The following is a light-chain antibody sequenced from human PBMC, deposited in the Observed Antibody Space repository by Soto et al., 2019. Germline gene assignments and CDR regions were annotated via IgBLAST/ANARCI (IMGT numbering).Light chain of an antibody. Sequence: QSVLTQPASVSGSPGQSITISFTVTISDVVVYNYVSFYQQHPFKAPKLMIYDFINLPSLFSNRFSVSNSGNTSSLTISGXQAEDEDDYDCSSYTSSSTGVFGTGTKVTV. CDR1: ISDVVVYNY. V-gene: IGLV2-14*01. CDR2: DFI. J-gene: IGLJ1*01. CDR3: SSYTSSSTGV.